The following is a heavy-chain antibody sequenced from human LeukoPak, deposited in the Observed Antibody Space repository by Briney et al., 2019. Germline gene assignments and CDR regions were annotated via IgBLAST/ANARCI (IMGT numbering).Heavy chain of an antibody. CDR2: IYHSGST. D-gene: IGHD6-19*01. CDR1: GGSISSGGYY. J-gene: IGHJ3*02. V-gene: IGHV4-30-2*01. CDR3: ARHSGLDQDAFDI. Sequence: SQTLSLTCTASGGSISSGGYYWSWIRQPPVKGLEWIGYIYHSGSTYYNPSLKSRVTISVDTSKNQFSLKLSSVTAADTAVYYCARHSGLDQDAFDIWGQGTMVTVSS.